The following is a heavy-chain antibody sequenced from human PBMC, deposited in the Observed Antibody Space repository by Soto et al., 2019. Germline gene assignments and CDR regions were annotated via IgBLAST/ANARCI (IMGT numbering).Heavy chain of an antibody. CDR3: ARDLSQAIAVAANWFDP. Sequence: ASVKVSCKASGGTFSSYTISWVRQAPGQGLEWMGRIIPILGIANYAQKFQGRVTITADKSTSTAYMELSSLRSEDTAVYYCARDLSQAIAVAANWFDPWGQGTLVTSPQ. D-gene: IGHD6-19*01. J-gene: IGHJ5*02. CDR1: GGTFSSYT. V-gene: IGHV1-69*04. CDR2: IIPILGIA.